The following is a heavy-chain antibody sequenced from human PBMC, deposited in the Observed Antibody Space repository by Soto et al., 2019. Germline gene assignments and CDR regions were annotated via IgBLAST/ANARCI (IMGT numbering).Heavy chain of an antibody. CDR3: ARDNDYGDYRGGWFDP. CDR1: GYTFTGYY. Sequence: ASVKVSCKASGYTFTGYYMHWVRQAPGQGLEWMGWINPNSGGTNYAQKFQGWVTMTRDTSISTAYMELSRLRSDDTAVYYCARDNDYGDYRGGWFDPWGQGTLVTVSS. J-gene: IGHJ5*02. D-gene: IGHD4-17*01. CDR2: INPNSGGT. V-gene: IGHV1-2*04.